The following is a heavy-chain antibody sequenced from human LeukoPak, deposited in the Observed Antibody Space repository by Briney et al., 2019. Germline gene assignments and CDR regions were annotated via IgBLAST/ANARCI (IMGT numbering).Heavy chain of an antibody. D-gene: IGHD1-14*01. CDR3: ARGFRSFDS. J-gene: IGHJ4*02. V-gene: IGHV3-72*01. Sequence: LSLTCTVSGGSISSSSYYWGWIRQAPGKGLEWVGRTRNKANGYTTICAASVKGRFTVSRDESKNSLYLQMNSLRTEDTAVYYCARGFRSFDSWGQGTLVTVSS. CDR2: TRNKANGYTT. CDR1: GGSISSSSYY.